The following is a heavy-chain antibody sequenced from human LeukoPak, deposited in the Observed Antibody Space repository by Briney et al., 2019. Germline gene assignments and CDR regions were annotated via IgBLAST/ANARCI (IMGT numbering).Heavy chain of an antibody. D-gene: IGHD4-17*01. V-gene: IGHV4-59*01. CDR3: AAGGGVYGDPTFSSYYYYGMDV. Sequence: PSETLSLTCTVSGDSISGYYWSWIRQPPGEGLQWIGFVYFSGSTNYNPSLKSRVTISVDTSKNQFSLKLSSVTAADTAVYYCAAGGGVYGDPTFSSYYYYGMDVWGQGTTVTVSS. J-gene: IGHJ6*02. CDR1: GDSISGYY. CDR2: VYFSGST.